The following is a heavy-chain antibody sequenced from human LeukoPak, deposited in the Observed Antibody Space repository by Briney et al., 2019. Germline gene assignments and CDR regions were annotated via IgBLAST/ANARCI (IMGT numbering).Heavy chain of an antibody. CDR1: GFTFSSYS. Sequence: GGSLRLSCAASGFTFSSYSMNWVRQAPGKGLEWVSSISSSSSYIYYADSVKGRFTISGDNAKNSLYLQMNSLRAEDTAVYYCAREWGSYSRGGDYWGQGTLVTVSS. CDR3: AREWGSYSRGGDY. V-gene: IGHV3-21*01. CDR2: ISSSSSYI. D-gene: IGHD1-26*01. J-gene: IGHJ4*02.